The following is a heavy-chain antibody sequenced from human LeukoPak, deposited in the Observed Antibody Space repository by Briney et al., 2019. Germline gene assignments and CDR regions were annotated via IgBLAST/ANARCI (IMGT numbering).Heavy chain of an antibody. CDR1: GFTFISYG. Sequence: GGSLRLSCEASGFTFISYGMSWVRHAPGKGLEWVSAISGDGGKTNCADSVTGRFPISRDNSKHTLYLQMNSLRAEDTALYYCVEDRYSSAMKDLRYYFDFWGQGTQVTVSS. J-gene: IGHJ4*02. CDR3: VEDRYSSAMKDLRYYFDF. CDR2: ISGDGGKT. D-gene: IGHD1-1*01. V-gene: IGHV3-23*01.